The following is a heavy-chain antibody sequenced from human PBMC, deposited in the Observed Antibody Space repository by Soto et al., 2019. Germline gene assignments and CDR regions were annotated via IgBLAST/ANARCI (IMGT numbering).Heavy chain of an antibody. V-gene: IGHV4-39*01. CDR3: ARHLGEGYFDY. Sequence: SETLSLTCTGSGDSISSSTYFWGWVRQPPGKGLEWIGSIYYNGSTYYNPSLKSRVTISVDTSKNHFSLKLSSVTAADTAVYYCARHLGEGYFDYWGQGTLVTVSS. J-gene: IGHJ4*02. CDR2: IYYNGST. CDR1: GDSISSSTYF.